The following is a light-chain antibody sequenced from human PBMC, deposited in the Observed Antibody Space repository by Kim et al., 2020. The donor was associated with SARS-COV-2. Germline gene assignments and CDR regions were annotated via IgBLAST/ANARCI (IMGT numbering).Light chain of an antibody. CDR1: SSNIGAGYD. V-gene: IGLV1-40*03. Sequence: RVTIACTGSSSNIGAGYDVNWYQQLPGPAPKLLIYGNSNRPSGVPDRFSGSKSGASASLAITGLQAEDEADYYCQSYDSSLSGWVFGGGTQLTVL. J-gene: IGLJ3*02. CDR2: GNS. CDR3: QSYDSSLSGWV.